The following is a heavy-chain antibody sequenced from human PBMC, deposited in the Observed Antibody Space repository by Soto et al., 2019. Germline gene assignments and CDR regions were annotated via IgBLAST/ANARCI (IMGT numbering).Heavy chain of an antibody. CDR1: GGSVSSGTHY. J-gene: IGHJ3*02. D-gene: IGHD5-18*01. V-gene: IGHV4-61*01. Sequence: QVQLQESGPGLVRPSETLSLTCTVSGGSVSSGTHYWSWIRQPPGKGLEWIGYVYYSGTTNYNPSLKSRVTISVDTSRNQFSLKLSSVTAADTAVYHCARDYRGYTTGYAFDIWGQGTMVTVSS. CDR3: ARDYRGYTTGYAFDI. CDR2: VYYSGTT.